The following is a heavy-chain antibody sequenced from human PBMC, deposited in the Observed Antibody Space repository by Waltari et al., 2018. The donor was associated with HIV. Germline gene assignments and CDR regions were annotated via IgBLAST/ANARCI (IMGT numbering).Heavy chain of an antibody. Sequence: EVQLVESGGGLVQPGGSLRLSCAASGFTFTDFAMDWVRQAPGKGLGLVSAIRGGGETFYADSVKGRFTISRDNSKNTLYLQMNSLRADDAAVYYCVKDSGRAADVFDLWGQGTMVTVSS. CDR1: GFTFTDFA. CDR2: IRGGGET. D-gene: IGHD3-10*01. V-gene: IGHV3-23*04. J-gene: IGHJ3*01. CDR3: VKDSGRAADVFDL.